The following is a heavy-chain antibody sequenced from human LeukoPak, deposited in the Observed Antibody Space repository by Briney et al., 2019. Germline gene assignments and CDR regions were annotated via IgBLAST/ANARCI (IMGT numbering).Heavy chain of an antibody. CDR2: ISGSGGST. J-gene: IGHJ4*02. V-gene: IGHV3-23*01. CDR3: AKDRIAARTLLDY. CDR1: GFIFSSYA. D-gene: IGHD6-6*01. Sequence: PGRSLRLSCAASGFIFSSYAMSWVRQAPGKGLEWVSAISGSGGSTYYADSVKGRFTISRDNSKNTLYLQMNSLRAEDTAVYYCAKDRIAARTLLDYWGQGTLVTVSS.